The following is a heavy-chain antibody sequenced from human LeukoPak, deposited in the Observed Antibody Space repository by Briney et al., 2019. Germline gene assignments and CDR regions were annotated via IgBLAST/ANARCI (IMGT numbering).Heavy chain of an antibody. D-gene: IGHD4-17*01. CDR1: GFTFSSYA. V-gene: IGHV3-30*04. CDR3: AGAYDYGDYGFDY. J-gene: IGHJ4*02. Sequence: PGGSLRLSCAASGFTFSSYAMHWVRQAPGKGLEWVAVISYDGSNKYYADSVKGRFTISRDNSKNTLYLQMNSLRAEDTAVYYCAGAYDYGDYGFDYWGQGTLVTVSS. CDR2: ISYDGSNK.